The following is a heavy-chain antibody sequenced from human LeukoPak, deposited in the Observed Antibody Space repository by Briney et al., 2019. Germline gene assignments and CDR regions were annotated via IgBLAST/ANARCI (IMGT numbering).Heavy chain of an antibody. V-gene: IGHV1-69*04. CDR1: GGTFSSYA. J-gene: IGHJ6*02. CDR3: ARDAGGSSGHYYYGMDV. CDR2: IIPILGIA. D-gene: IGHD3-10*01. Sequence: SVKVSCKASGGTFSSYAISWVRQAPGQGLEWMGRIIPILGIANYAQKFQGRVTITADKSTGTAYMELSSLRSEDTAVYYCARDAGGSSGHYYYGMDVWGQGTTVTVSS.